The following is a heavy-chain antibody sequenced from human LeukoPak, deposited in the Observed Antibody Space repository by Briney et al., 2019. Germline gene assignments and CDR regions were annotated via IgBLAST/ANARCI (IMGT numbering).Heavy chain of an antibody. CDR1: GGTFSSYA. CDR2: IIPIFGTA. D-gene: IGHD1/OR15-1a*01. Sequence: SVKVSCKXSGGTFSSYAISWVRQAPRQGLEWMGRIIPIFGTANYAQKFQGRVTITTDESTSTAYMELSSLRSEDTAVYYCARGISPRNKGAFDYWGQGTLVTVSS. J-gene: IGHJ4*02. V-gene: IGHV1-69*05. CDR3: ARGISPRNKGAFDY.